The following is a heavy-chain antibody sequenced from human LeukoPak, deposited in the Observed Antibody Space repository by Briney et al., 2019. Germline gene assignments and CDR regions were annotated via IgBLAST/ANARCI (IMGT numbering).Heavy chain of an antibody. CDR2: IIPIFGTA. CDR3: AGSLKFITMIPHY. Sequence: GASVKVSCKASGGTFSSYAISWVRQAPAQGLEWMGGIIPIFGTANYAQKFQGRVTITADESTSTAYMELSSLRSEDTAVFYCAGSLKFITMIPHYWGQGTLVTVSS. D-gene: IGHD3-22*01. J-gene: IGHJ4*02. CDR1: GGTFSSYA. V-gene: IGHV1-69*13.